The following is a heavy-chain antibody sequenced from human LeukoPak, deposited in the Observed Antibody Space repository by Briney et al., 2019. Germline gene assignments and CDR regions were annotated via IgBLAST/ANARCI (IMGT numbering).Heavy chain of an antibody. D-gene: IGHD5-24*01. Sequence: GASVTVSFTSSVYTFTIYYMHWVRQAPGQGLEWMGIMNPSGGSTRYAHKNQGRETITRDTATSTVYMELRSLRYEATAEADCARGAQDGYNSVDYWGQGTLVTVSS. CDR2: MNPSGGST. V-gene: IGHV1-46*01. J-gene: IGHJ4*02. CDR3: ARGAQDGYNSVDY. CDR1: VYTFTIYY.